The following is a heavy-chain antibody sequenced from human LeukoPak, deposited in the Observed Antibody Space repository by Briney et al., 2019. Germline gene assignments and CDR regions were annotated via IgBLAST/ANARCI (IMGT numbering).Heavy chain of an antibody. Sequence: SETLSLTCSVSGGSIRGYYWSWIRQPPGKGLEWIGYFYDSGTTNYNPSLKSRVTISVDTSKNQFSPRLSSVTAADTAVYYCARATLTTVTDNWFDPWGQGTLVTVSS. J-gene: IGHJ5*02. CDR2: FYDSGTT. CDR1: GGSIRGYY. V-gene: IGHV4-59*01. D-gene: IGHD4-11*01. CDR3: ARATLTTVTDNWFDP.